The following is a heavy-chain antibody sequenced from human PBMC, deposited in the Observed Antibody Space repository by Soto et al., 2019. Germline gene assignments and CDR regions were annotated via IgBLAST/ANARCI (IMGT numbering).Heavy chain of an antibody. CDR2: IDWDDDK. CDR3: AYSAASCYGMDV. CDR1: GFSLNTNGMC. V-gene: IGHV2-70*11. J-gene: IGHJ6*02. Sequence: SGPTLVNPTQTLTLTCTFSGFSLNTNGMCVSWIRQPPGKALEWLARIDWDDDKYYSTSLKTRLTISKDTSKNQVVLTMTNMDPVDTATYYCAYSAASCYGMDVWGQGTTVTVSS. D-gene: IGHD4-4*01.